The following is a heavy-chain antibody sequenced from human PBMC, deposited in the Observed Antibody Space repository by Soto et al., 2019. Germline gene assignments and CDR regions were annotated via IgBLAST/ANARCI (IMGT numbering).Heavy chain of an antibody. CDR3: ARGHMLSRIDP. D-gene: IGHD2-21*01. CDR2: IYYSGRT. Sequence: QVQLQESGPGLVKPSQTLSLTCTVSGGSISSGGYNWSWIRQRPGKGLEWIGNIYYSGRTYYNPSLKSRVTMSVDTSKNQCSLNLSSVTAADTAVYYCARGHMLSRIDPWGQGTLVTVSS. CDR1: GGSISSGGYN. J-gene: IGHJ5*02. V-gene: IGHV4-31*03.